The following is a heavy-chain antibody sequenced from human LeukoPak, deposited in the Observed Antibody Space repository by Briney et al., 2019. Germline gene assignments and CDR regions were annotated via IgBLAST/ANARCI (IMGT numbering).Heavy chain of an antibody. D-gene: IGHD4-17*01. CDR1: GFTFSSYA. Sequence: GGSLRLSCAAAGFTFSSYAMSWLRQAPGKGLEWVSAISGSAGSTYYADSVKGRFSISRDNSKNMLYLQMNSLRSEDTAVYYCARKGFYGDPLDYWGQGTLVTVSS. CDR3: ARKGFYGDPLDY. CDR2: ISGSAGST. V-gene: IGHV3-23*01. J-gene: IGHJ4*02.